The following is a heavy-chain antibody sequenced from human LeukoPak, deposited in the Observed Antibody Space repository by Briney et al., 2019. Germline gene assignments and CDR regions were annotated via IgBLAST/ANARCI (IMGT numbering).Heavy chain of an antibody. V-gene: IGHV1-18*01. CDR1: GGTFSSYA. D-gene: IGHD3-22*01. Sequence: ASVKVSCKASGGTFSSYAISWVRQAPGRGLEWMGWISAYNGNRNYAQKFQGRVTITRDTSASTAYMELSSLRSEDTAVYYCARALRYYYDSSGYYKWGQGTLVTVSS. CDR3: ARALRYYYDSSGYYK. J-gene: IGHJ4*02. CDR2: ISAYNGNR.